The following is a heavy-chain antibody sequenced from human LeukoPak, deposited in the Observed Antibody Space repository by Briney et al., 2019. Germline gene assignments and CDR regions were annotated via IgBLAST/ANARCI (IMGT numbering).Heavy chain of an antibody. CDR3: ARDGIFGELEDYFDY. Sequence: GGSLRLSCAASGFTFSSYAMHWVRQAPGKGLEWVAVISYDGSNKYYADSVKGRFTISRDNSKNTLYLQMNSLRAGDTAVYYCARDGIFGELEDYFDYWGQGTLVTVSS. CDR1: GFTFSSYA. J-gene: IGHJ4*02. V-gene: IGHV3-30-3*01. D-gene: IGHD3-10*01. CDR2: ISYDGSNK.